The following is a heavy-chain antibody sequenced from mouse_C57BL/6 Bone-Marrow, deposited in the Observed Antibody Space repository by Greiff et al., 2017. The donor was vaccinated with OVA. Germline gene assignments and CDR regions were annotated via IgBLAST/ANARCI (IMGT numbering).Heavy chain of an antibody. V-gene: IGHV5-12*01. Sequence: EVKLVESGGGLVQPGGSLKLSCAASGFTFSDYYMYWVRQTPEKRLEWVAYISNGGGSTYYPDTVKGRFTISRDNAKNTLYLQMSRLKSEDTAMYYCARQGGENYFDYWGQGTTLTVSS. CDR1: GFTFSDYY. CDR2: ISNGGGST. CDR3: ARQGGENYFDY. J-gene: IGHJ2*01.